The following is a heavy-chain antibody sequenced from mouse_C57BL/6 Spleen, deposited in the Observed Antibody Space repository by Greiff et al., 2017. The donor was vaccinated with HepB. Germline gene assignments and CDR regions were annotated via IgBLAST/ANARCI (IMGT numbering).Heavy chain of an antibody. CDR1: GFTFSDYG. D-gene: IGHD2-4*01. J-gene: IGHJ2*01. CDR2: ISSGSSTI. CDR3: ASIPPDDYYFDY. Sequence: EVKVVESGGGLVKPGGSLKLSCAASGFTFSDYGMHWVRQAPEKGLEWVAYISSGSSTIYYADTVKGRFTISRDNAKNTLFLQMTSLRSEDTAMYYCASIPPDDYYFDYWGQGTTLTVSS. V-gene: IGHV5-17*01.